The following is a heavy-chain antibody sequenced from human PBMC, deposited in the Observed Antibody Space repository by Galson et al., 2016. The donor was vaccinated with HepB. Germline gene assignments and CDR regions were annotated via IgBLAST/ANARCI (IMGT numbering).Heavy chain of an antibody. Sequence: SLRLSCAASGFVFSNLGLSWVRQAPGKGLEWVASISTRCTTYYSDSVQGRFTISRDNSNNTLYLQMNGLRAEDTAVYYCAKERLVRRIFDHWGQGTLLTVSS. D-gene: IGHD1-1*01. J-gene: IGHJ4*02. CDR1: GFVFSNLG. CDR3: AKERLVRRIFDH. V-gene: IGHV3-23*01. CDR2: ISTRCTT.